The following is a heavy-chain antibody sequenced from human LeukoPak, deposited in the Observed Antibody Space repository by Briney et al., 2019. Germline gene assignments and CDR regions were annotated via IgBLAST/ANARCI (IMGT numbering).Heavy chain of an antibody. CDR1: GFTFSSYS. Sequence: GGSLRLSCAASGFTFSSYSMNWVRQAPGKGLEWVSSISSSSSHIYYAGSVKGRFTISRDNAKNSLYLQMNSLRAEDTAVYYCARDYYDSSGYYGYWGQGTLVTVSS. D-gene: IGHD3-22*01. V-gene: IGHV3-21*01. J-gene: IGHJ4*02. CDR2: ISSSSSHI. CDR3: ARDYYDSSGYYGY.